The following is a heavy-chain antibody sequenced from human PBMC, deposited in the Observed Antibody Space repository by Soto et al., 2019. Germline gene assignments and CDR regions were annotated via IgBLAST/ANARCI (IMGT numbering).Heavy chain of an antibody. V-gene: IGHV4-34*01. CDR1: GGSFSGYY. J-gene: IGHJ4*02. D-gene: IGHD2-21*01. Sequence: SETLSLTCAVYGGSFSGYYWSWIRQPPGKGLEWIGEINHSGSTNYNPSLKSRVTISVDTSKNQFSLKLSSVTAADTAVYYCARGSSSPFPIAKRYYFDHWGQGTLVTVSS. CDR2: INHSGST. CDR3: ARGSSSPFPIAKRYYFDH.